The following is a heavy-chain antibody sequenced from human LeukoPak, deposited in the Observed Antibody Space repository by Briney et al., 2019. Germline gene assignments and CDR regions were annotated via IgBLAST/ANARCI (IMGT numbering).Heavy chain of an antibody. V-gene: IGHV1-8*02. D-gene: IGHD1-26*01. CDR1: GYTFTNYD. Sequence: GSVKVSCKASGYTFTNYDINWVRQATGQGLEWMGWMNPNSGNTGYAQKFQGRVTMTRNTSISTAYMELSSLRSEDTAVYYCARGNWWELLFSYYYYYGMDVWGQGTTVTVSS. J-gene: IGHJ6*02. CDR3: ARGNWWELLFSYYYYYGMDV. CDR2: MNPNSGNT.